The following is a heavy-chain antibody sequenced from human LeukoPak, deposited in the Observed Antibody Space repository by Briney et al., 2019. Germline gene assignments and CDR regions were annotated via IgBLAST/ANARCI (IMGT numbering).Heavy chain of an antibody. V-gene: IGHV3-21*01. CDR3: VRDQRSIDFDY. CDR2: INSGSNYM. J-gene: IGHJ4*02. Sequence: GGSLRLSCAASGFTLSSFSMNWVRQAPGKGLEWVSSINSGSNYMFYADSVRGRFTISRDNAKNSLYLQMNSLRAEDTAVYYCVRDQRSIDFDYWGQGTLVIVSS. CDR1: GFTLSSFS. D-gene: IGHD6-6*01.